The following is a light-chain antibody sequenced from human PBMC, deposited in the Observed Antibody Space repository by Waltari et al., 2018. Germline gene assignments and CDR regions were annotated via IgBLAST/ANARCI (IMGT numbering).Light chain of an antibody. CDR2: DVS. CDR3: NSYTSSSTWV. CDR1: SSDVGGYNY. V-gene: IGLV2-14*01. Sequence: QSALTQPASVSGSPGQSITISCTGTSSDVGGYNYVSWYQQHPGKAPKLMIFDVSKRPSGVYNRFSGSKSGSTASLTISGLQAEDEADFYCNSYTSSSTWVFGGGTKLTVL. J-gene: IGLJ3*02.